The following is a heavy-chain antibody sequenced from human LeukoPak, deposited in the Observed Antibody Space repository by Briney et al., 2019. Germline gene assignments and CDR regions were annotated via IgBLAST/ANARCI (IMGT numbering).Heavy chain of an antibody. CDR1: GGSFSGYY. D-gene: IGHD5-18*01. V-gene: IGHV4-34*01. J-gene: IGHJ6*03. CDR3: ARDAYSSPMDV. CDR2: INHSGST. Sequence: SETLSLTCAVYGGSFSGYYWSWIRQPPGKGLEWIGEINHSGSTNYNPSFKSRVTISVDTSKNQFSLKLSSVTAADTAVYYCARDAYSSPMDVWGKGTTVTVSS.